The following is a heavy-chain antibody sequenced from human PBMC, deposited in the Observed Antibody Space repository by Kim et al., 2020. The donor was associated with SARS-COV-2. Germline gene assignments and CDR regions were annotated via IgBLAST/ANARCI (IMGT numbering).Heavy chain of an antibody. CDR3: AKAASRVGSGWLYYFDY. J-gene: IGHJ4*01. Sequence: GGSLRLSCAASGFTFSSYGMHWVRQAPGKGLEWVAVISYDGSNKYYADSVKGRFTISRDNSKNTLYLQMNSLRAEDTAVYYCAKAASRVGSGWLYYFDY. CDR2: ISYDGSNK. D-gene: IGHD6-19*01. CDR1: GFTFSSYG. V-gene: IGHV3-30*18.